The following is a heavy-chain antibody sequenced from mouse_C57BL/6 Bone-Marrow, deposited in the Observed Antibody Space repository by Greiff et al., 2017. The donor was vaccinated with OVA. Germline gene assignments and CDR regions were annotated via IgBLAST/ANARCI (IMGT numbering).Heavy chain of an antibody. CDR1: GFTFSDFY. CDR3: ARGYDYSSYWDFGV. CDR2: SRNKANDYTT. J-gene: IGHJ1*03. D-gene: IGHD2-4*01. V-gene: IGHV7-1*01. Sequence: EVKLVESGGGLVQSGRSLRLSCATSGFTFSDFYMEWVRQAPGKGLEWIAASRNKANDYTTEYSASVKGRFIVSRDTSQSILYLQMNALGADDAAIYYCARGYDYSSYWDFGVRGTGATVTVSS.